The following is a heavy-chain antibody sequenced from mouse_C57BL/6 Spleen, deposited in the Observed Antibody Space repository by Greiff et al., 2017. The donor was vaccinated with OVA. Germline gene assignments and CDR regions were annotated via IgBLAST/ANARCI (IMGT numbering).Heavy chain of an antibody. D-gene: IGHD1-1*01. CDR3: TRSYYYGSSYY. Sequence: QVQLKESGAELVRPGASVTLSCKASGYTFTDYEMHWVKQTPVHGLEWIGAIDPETGGTAYNQKFKGKAILTADKSSSTAYMELRSLTSEDSAVYYCTRSYYYGSSYYWGQGTTLTVSS. CDR2: IDPETGGT. V-gene: IGHV1-15*01. CDR1: GYTFTDYE. J-gene: IGHJ2*01.